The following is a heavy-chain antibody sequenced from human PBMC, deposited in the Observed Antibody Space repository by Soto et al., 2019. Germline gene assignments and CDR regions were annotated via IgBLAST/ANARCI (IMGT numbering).Heavy chain of an antibody. J-gene: IGHJ4*02. D-gene: IGHD2-2*01. CDR1: GFTFSSYS. Sequence: GGSLRLSCAASGFTFSSYSMNWVRQAPGKGLEWVSSISSSSSYIYYADSVKGRFTISRDNAKNSLYLQMNSLRAEDTAVYYCASEVVPAATERDDWGQGTRVTVAS. CDR2: ISSSSSYI. CDR3: ASEVVPAATERDD. V-gene: IGHV3-21*01.